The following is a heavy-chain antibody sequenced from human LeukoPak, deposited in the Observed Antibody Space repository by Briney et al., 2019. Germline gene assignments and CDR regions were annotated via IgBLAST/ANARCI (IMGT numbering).Heavy chain of an antibody. CDR2: ISYDGSNK. Sequence: GGSLRLSCAASGFTFSSYAMHWVRQAPGKGLEWVAVISYDGSNKYYADSVKGRFTISRDNSKNTLYLQMNSLRAEDTAVYYCARDARDGYNSGRYYYYYMDVWGKGTTVTVSS. CDR3: ARDARDGYNSGRYYYYYMDV. CDR1: GFTFSSYA. D-gene: IGHD5-24*01. J-gene: IGHJ6*03. V-gene: IGHV3-30*04.